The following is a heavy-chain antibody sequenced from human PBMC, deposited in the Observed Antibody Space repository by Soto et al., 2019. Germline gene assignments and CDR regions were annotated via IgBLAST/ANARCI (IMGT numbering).Heavy chain of an antibody. CDR3: ATGTTISTYTDYYSDY. Sequence: PGESLKISCMGACSVFTTLWIACGRPTPEKGLEWVGIIYPGDSDARYNPSFEGLVVISVNKLITTAYIQWGSLKASDTAIYFCATGTTISTYTDYYSDYWGQGTPVTVSS. V-gene: IGHV5-51*01. J-gene: IGHJ4*02. CDR1: CSVFTTLW. D-gene: IGHD4-17*01. CDR2: IYPGDSDA.